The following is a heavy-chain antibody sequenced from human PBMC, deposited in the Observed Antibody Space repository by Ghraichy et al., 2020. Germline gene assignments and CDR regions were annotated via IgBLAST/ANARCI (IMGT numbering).Heavy chain of an antibody. CDR1: GFTFGSFR. Sequence: GESLNISCIGSGFTFGSFRMHWVRQAPGEGLEWVSRVSSDGSITDYADSVKGRFTISRDNAKDTLYLQMNSLKADDTAVYYCARTNYYFDYWGQGILVTVSS. CDR2: VSSDGSIT. V-gene: IGHV3-74*01. J-gene: IGHJ4*02. CDR3: ARTNYYFDY. D-gene: IGHD5-24*01.